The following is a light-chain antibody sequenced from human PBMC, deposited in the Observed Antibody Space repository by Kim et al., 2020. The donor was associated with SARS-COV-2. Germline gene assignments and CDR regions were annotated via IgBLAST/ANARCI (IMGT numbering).Light chain of an antibody. J-gene: IGLJ1*01. CDR1: SSNIGITT. CDR3: ATWDDSLGGDV. CDR2: RND. Sequence: QRVTISCFGSSSNIGITTVNWYQQVSGTVPKPLFHRNDLRPSEVPDRFSGSKSGTSASLAISGLQSEDDADYYCATWDDSLGGDVFGTGTKVTVL. V-gene: IGLV1-44*01.